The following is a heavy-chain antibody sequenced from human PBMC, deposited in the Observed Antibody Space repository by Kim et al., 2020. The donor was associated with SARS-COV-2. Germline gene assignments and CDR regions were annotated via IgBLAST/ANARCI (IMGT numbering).Heavy chain of an antibody. Sequence: SETLSLTCTVSGGSISSSSYYWGWIRQPPGKGLEWIGSIYYSGSTYYNPSLKSRVTISVDTSKNQFSLKLSSVTAADTAVYYCARHVKYKALYSYGPYYFDYWGQGTLVTVSS. CDR3: ARHVKYKALYSYGPYYFDY. CDR2: IYYSGST. CDR1: GGSISSSSYY. J-gene: IGHJ4*02. V-gene: IGHV4-39*01. D-gene: IGHD5-18*01.